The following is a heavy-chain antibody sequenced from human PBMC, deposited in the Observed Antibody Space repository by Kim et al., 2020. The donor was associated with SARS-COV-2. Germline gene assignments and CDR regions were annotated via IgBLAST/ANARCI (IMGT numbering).Heavy chain of an antibody. D-gene: IGHD6-6*01. J-gene: IGHJ6*02. Sequence: SVKVSCKTSGGTFSTYGFRWLRQAPGQGLEWMGRIIPVLDRTHYAQKLQGRLKISADKSTNTVYMDLSSLRSEDTAVYYCARGEGSSSEEDYYAMDVWG. CDR1: GGTFSTYG. CDR3: ARGEGSSSEEDYYAMDV. V-gene: IGHV1-69*04. CDR2: IIPVLDRT.